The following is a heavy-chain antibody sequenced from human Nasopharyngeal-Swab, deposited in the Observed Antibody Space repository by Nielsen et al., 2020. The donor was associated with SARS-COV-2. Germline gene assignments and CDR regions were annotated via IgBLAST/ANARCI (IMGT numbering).Heavy chain of an antibody. CDR1: GFTFSSYG. V-gene: IGHV3-30*03. D-gene: IGHD5-18*01. CDR2: ISYDGSNK. CDR3: ARDLAVGDTAMADY. Sequence: GESLKISCAASGFTFSSYGMHWVRQAPGKGLEWVAVISYDGSNKYYADSVKGRFTISRDNSKNTLYLQMNSLRAEDTAVYYCARDLAVGDTAMADYWGQGTLVTVSS. J-gene: IGHJ4*02.